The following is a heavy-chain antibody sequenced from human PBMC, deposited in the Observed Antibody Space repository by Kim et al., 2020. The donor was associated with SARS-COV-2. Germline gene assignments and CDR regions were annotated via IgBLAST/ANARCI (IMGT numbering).Heavy chain of an antibody. CDR1: GGSISSYY. V-gene: IGHV4-59*08. Sequence: SETLSLTCTVSGGSISSYYWSWIRQPPGKGLEWIGYIYYSGSTNYNPSLKSRVTISVDTSKNQFSLKLSSVTAADTAVYYCARFITMVRGPPFDYWGQGTLVTVSS. CDR3: ARFITMVRGPPFDY. D-gene: IGHD3-10*01. J-gene: IGHJ4*02. CDR2: IYYSGST.